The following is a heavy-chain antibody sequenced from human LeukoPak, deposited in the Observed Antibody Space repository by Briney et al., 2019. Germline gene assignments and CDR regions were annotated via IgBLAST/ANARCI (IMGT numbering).Heavy chain of an antibody. J-gene: IGHJ4*02. V-gene: IGHV3-15*01. Sequence: GGSLRLSCAASGFTFSNAWMSWVRQAPGKGLEWVGRIKSKTDGGTTDYAAPVKGRFTISRDDSKNTLYLQMNSLKTEDTAVYYCTTGYCDFWSGYYTNWGQGTLVTVSS. CDR3: TTGYCDFWSGYYTN. CDR2: IKSKTDGGTT. D-gene: IGHD3-3*01. CDR1: GFTFSNAW.